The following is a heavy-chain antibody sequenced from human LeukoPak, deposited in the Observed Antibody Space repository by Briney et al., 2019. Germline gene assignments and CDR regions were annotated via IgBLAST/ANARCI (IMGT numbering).Heavy chain of an antibody. V-gene: IGHV3-23*01. CDR2: INGNGGST. D-gene: IGHD3-22*01. J-gene: IGHJ4*02. CDR1: GFTFSSYA. CDR3: AEDGHYDSSGPYYFDY. Sequence: GGSLRLSCAASGFTFSSYAMSWVRQAPGKGLEWVSAINGNGGSTYYAHSVKGRFTISRDNSKNTLNLQMNSLRAEDTAVYYCAEDGHYDSSGPYYFDYWGQGTLVTVSS.